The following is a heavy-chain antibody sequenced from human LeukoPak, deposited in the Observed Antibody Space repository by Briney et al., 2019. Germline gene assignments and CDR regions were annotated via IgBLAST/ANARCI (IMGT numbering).Heavy chain of an antibody. J-gene: IGHJ6*02. Sequence: SETLSLTCAVYGGSFSGYYWSWIRQPPGKGLEWIGEINHSGSTNYNPSLKSRVTISVDTSKNQFSLKLSSVTAADTAVYYCASQFYPPGVALTNYYYYGMDVWGQGTTVTVSS. V-gene: IGHV4-34*01. CDR1: GGSFSGYY. CDR2: INHSGST. CDR3: ASQFYPPGVALTNYYYYGMDV. D-gene: IGHD4/OR15-4a*01.